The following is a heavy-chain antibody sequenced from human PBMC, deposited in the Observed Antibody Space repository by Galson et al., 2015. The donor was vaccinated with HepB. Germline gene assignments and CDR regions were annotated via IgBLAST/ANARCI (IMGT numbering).Heavy chain of an antibody. Sequence: SLRLSCAASGFTFSSYEMNWVRQAPGKGLEWVSYISSSGSTIYYADSVKGRFTISRDNAKNSLYLQMNSLRAEDTAVYYCARVASYSSSWYDSIVVTAIRPREYYFDYWGQGTLVTVSS. CDR1: GFTFSSYE. V-gene: IGHV3-48*03. D-gene: IGHD6-13*01. CDR2: ISSSGSTI. CDR3: ARVASYSSSWYDSIVVTAIRPREYYFDY. J-gene: IGHJ4*02.